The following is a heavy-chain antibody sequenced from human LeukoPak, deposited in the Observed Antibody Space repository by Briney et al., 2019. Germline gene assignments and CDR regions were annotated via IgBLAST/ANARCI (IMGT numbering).Heavy chain of an antibody. CDR1: GRTFSDYW. CDR2: KKQDGGHE. CDR3: ASTFPYCGGGSCAL. J-gene: IGHJ4*02. Sequence: WGSLRLLCGASGRTFSDYWMSWVRRDPGKGLEEVANKKQDGGHEKYVDCVKGRFTNSRDNANNSLYLQMNSLRAEDTAIYYCASTFPYCGGGSCALGGQGTLVTVSS. V-gene: IGHV3-7*02. D-gene: IGHD2-15*01.